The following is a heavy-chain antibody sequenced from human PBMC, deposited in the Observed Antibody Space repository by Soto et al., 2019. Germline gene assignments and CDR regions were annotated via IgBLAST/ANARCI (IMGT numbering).Heavy chain of an antibody. J-gene: IGHJ4*02. CDR1: GGPFSSYA. D-gene: IGHD3-16*01. V-gene: IGHV1-69*13. CDR2: IIPIFGTA. CDR3: ARDLGPGEGFDY. Sequence: SVKVSFKSSGGPFSSYAISLVRQAPGQGLEWMGGIIPIFGTANYAQKFQGRVTITADESTSTAYMELSSLRSEDTAVYYCARDLGPGEGFDYWGQGTMVTVSS.